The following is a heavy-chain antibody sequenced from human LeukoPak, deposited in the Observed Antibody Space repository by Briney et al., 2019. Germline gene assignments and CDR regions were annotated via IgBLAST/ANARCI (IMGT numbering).Heavy chain of an antibody. Sequence: SETLSLTCTVSGGSISSYYWSWIRQPAGKGLEWIGRIYTSGSTNYNPSLKSRVTMSVDTSKNQFSLKLSSVTAADTAVYYCASGTTVVTANWYFDLWGRGTLVTVSS. V-gene: IGHV4-4*07. CDR3: ASGTTVVTANWYFDL. CDR2: IYTSGST. CDR1: GGSISSYY. D-gene: IGHD4-23*01. J-gene: IGHJ2*01.